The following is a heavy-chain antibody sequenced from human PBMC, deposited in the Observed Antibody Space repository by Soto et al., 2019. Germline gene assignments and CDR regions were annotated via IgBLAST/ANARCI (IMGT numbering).Heavy chain of an antibody. J-gene: IGHJ4*02. D-gene: IGHD4-17*01. CDR3: AKDLTVSTDYGDDGF. Sequence: GGSLRLSCAASGFTFSSYAMSWVRQAPGKGLEWVSAISGSGGSTYYADSVKGRFTFSSDNTKNTLYLQMTSLGAENTAVYYCAKDLTVSTDYGDDGFWGQGTLVTVSS. V-gene: IGHV3-23*01. CDR2: ISGSGGST. CDR1: GFTFSSYA.